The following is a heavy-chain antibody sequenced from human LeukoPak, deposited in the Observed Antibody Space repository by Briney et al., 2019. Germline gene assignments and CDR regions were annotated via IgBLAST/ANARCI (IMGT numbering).Heavy chain of an antibody. V-gene: IGHV3-21*01. CDR2: ITSSSTYI. CDR3: ARDGYSSSSLDY. D-gene: IGHD6-19*01. CDR1: GFIFSRYS. J-gene: IGHJ4*02. Sequence: GGSLRLSCVEPGFIFSRYSINWVRQAPGKGLEWVSSITSSSTYIYYADSVKGRFTISRDNDKTSLYLQMDSLRAEDTAVYYCARDGYSSSSLDYWGPGTLVTVSS.